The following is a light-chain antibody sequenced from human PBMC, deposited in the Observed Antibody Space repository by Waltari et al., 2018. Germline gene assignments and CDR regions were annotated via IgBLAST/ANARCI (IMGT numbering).Light chain of an antibody. CDR1: QGISNS. CDR2: GAS. Sequence: DIQLTQSPSFLSASVGDIVTITCRASQGISNSLAWYHQVPGKAPRFLIYGASALQSGVPSRFSGSGSGTEFTLTITSLQPEDFGTYYCQHLGAFGQGTKLEIK. V-gene: IGKV1-9*01. J-gene: IGKJ2*01. CDR3: QHLGA.